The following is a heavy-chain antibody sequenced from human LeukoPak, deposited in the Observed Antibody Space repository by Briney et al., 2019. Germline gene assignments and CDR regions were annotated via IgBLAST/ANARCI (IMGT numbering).Heavy chain of an antibody. Sequence: GGPLRLSCAASGFTFSNYAINWFRQAPGKGLEWVSIIVGNGRTAYSDSAKGRSTISRDNSKNAVHLHMDNLRAEDTAVYYCAKDYRPDGFNDIDYWGQGTQVTVSS. D-gene: IGHD5-24*01. J-gene: IGHJ4*02. CDR2: IVGNGRTA. CDR3: AKDYRPDGFNDIDY. CDR1: GFTFSNYA. V-gene: IGHV3-23*01.